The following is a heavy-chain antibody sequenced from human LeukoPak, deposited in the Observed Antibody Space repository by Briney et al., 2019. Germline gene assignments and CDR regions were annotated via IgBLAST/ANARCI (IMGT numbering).Heavy chain of an antibody. Sequence: ASVKVSCKASGYTFTGYYMHWVRQAPGQGLEWMGWINPNSGGTNYAQKFQGRVTMTRDTSISAAYMELSRLRSDDTAVYYCARDGFGVVVVAATFDPRGQGTLVTVSS. CDR2: INPNSGGT. CDR1: GYTFTGYY. V-gene: IGHV1-2*02. J-gene: IGHJ5*02. D-gene: IGHD2-15*01. CDR3: ARDGFGVVVVAATFDP.